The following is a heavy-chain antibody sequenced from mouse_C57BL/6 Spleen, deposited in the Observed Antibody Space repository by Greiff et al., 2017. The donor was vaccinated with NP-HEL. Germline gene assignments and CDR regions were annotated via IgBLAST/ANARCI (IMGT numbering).Heavy chain of an antibody. CDR2: IDPSDSET. CDR1: GYTFTSYW. CDR3: ARHSPSSGPFAY. Sequence: QVQLQQSGAELVRPGSSVKLSCKASGYTFTSYWMHWVKQRPIQGLEWIGNIDPSDSETHYNQKFKDKATLTVDKSSSTAYMQLSSLTSEDSAVYYCARHSPSSGPFAYWGQGTLVTVSA. D-gene: IGHD3-2*02. J-gene: IGHJ3*01. V-gene: IGHV1-52*01.